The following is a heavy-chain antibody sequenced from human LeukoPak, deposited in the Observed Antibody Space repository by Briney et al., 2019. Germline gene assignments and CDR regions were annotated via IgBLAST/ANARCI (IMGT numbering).Heavy chain of an antibody. V-gene: IGHV4-31*03. CDR1: GGSISNDGYY. CDR3: ARDLTGDQFFDP. Sequence: PSETLSLTCNVSGGSISNDGYYWSWIRQHPGKGLEWLGYIYHSGSTYYNPSLKSRVTLSVDTSKSQFSLRLSSVTAADTAVYYCARDLTGDQFFDPWGQGTLVTVSS. D-gene: IGHD7-27*01. CDR2: IYHSGST. J-gene: IGHJ5*02.